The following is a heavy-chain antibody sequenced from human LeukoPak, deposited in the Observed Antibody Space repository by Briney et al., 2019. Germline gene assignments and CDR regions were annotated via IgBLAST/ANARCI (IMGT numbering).Heavy chain of an antibody. CDR3: AKSKGAYGSGSPPYYFDY. J-gene: IGHJ4*02. CDR1: GFTFSSYA. V-gene: IGHV3-23*01. Sequence: GGSLRLSCAASGFTFSSYAMSWVRQAPGKGLEWVSAISGSGGSTYYADSVKGRFTISRDNSKNTLYLQMNSLRAEDTAVYYCAKSKGAYGSGSPPYYFDYWGQGTLVTVSS. CDR2: ISGSGGST. D-gene: IGHD3-10*01.